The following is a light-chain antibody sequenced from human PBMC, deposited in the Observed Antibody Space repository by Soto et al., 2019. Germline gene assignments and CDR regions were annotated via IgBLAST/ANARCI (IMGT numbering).Light chain of an antibody. CDR3: QQLNSYPIT. V-gene: IGKV1-8*01. Sequence: AIQFTQPPSSFSASTGDRVAITCRASQGISSSLAWYQQKPGKAPELLIYAASTLQSGVPSRFSGSGSGTDFTLTINCLQSEDFATYYCQQLNSYPITFGQRTRLAI. CDR2: AAS. CDR1: QGISSS. J-gene: IGKJ5*01.